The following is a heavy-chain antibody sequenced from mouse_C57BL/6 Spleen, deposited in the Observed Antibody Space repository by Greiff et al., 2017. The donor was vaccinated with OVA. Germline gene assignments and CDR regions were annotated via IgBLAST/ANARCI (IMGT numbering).Heavy chain of an antibody. J-gene: IGHJ4*01. CDR1: GFSLSTSGMG. Sequence: QVTLKVSGPGILQSSQTLSLTCSFSGFSLSTSGMGVSWLRQPSGKGLEWLAPIYWGDDKRYNPSLKSRPSISKDSSSNQASLKTTSVDTTETATYYCARRAPYDCDLSDAMEDWGQGTTVTVSS. D-gene: IGHD2-4*01. CDR2: IYWGDDK. V-gene: IGHV8-12*01. CDR3: ARRAPYDCDLSDAMED.